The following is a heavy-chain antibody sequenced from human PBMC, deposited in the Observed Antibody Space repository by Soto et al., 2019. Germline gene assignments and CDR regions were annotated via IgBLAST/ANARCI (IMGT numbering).Heavy chain of an antibody. Sequence: PGGSLRLSCAASGFTISSYWMSWVRQAPGKGLEWVANIKQDGSEKYYVDSVKGRFTISRDNSKNTLYLQMGSLRAEDMAVYYCAISGYFDWFGPYHYFDYWGQGTLVTVSS. CDR2: IKQDGSEK. CDR1: GFTISSYW. J-gene: IGHJ4*02. V-gene: IGHV3-7*01. CDR3: AISGYFDWFGPYHYFDY. D-gene: IGHD3-9*01.